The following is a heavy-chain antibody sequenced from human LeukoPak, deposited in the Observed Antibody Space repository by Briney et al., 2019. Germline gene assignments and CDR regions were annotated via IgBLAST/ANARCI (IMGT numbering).Heavy chain of an antibody. V-gene: IGHV4-30-4*01. CDR3: ATAAQNWNNAPYFDF. CDR1: GGSVSSGDYY. Sequence: SETLSLTCTVSGGSVSSGDYYWSWIRQHPGTGLERIGYIYYSGTSYDNPSLNSRLTISLDTSKHQFSLKLTSVTAADTAVYYCATAAQNWNNAPYFDFWGQETLVTVSS. CDR2: IYYSGTS. J-gene: IGHJ4*02. D-gene: IGHD1/OR15-1a*01.